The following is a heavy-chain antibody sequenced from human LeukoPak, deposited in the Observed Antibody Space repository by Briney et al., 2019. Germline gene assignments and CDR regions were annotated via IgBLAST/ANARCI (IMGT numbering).Heavy chain of an antibody. J-gene: IGHJ3*02. D-gene: IGHD6-19*01. Sequence: GASVKVSCKASGYTFTDYYMHWVRQAPGQGLEWMGWINPHRGGTNYAQKFQGRVTMTRDTSISTAYMELGRLRSDDTAVYYCARDYTSAWPDAFDIWGQGTMVTVSS. V-gene: IGHV1-2*02. CDR1: GYTFTDYY. CDR2: INPHRGGT. CDR3: ARDYTSAWPDAFDI.